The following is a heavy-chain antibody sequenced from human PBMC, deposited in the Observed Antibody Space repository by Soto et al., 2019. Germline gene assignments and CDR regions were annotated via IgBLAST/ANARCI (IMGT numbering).Heavy chain of an antibody. CDR3: AKDPYTVTTGAFDY. D-gene: IGHD4-17*01. CDR1: GFTFSSYG. J-gene: IGHJ4*02. V-gene: IGHV3-30*18. Sequence: QVQLVESGGGVVQPGRSLRLSCAASGFTFSSYGMHWVRQAPGKGLEWVAVISYDGSNKYYADSVKGRFTISRDNSKNTLYLQMNSLRAEDTAVYYCAKDPYTVTTGAFDYWGQGTLVTVSS. CDR2: ISYDGSNK.